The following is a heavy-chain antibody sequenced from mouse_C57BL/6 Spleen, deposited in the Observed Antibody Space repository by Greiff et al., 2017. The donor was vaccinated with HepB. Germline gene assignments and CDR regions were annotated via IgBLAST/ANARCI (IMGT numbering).Heavy chain of an antibody. CDR1: GFTFSDYG. D-gene: IGHD3-3*01. Sequence: EVKLQESGGGLVKPGGSLKLSCAASGFTFSDYGMHWVRQAPEKGLEWVAYISSGSSTIYYADTVKGRFTISRDNAKNTLFRQMTSLRSEDTAMYYCARGGRGTWFAYWGQGTLVTVSA. J-gene: IGHJ3*01. CDR2: ISSGSSTI. CDR3: ARGGRGTWFAY. V-gene: IGHV5-17*01.